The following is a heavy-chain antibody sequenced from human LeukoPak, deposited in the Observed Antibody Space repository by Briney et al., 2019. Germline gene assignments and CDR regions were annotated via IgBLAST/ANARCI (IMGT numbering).Heavy chain of an antibody. CDR2: MSAYNGNT. CDR1: VYTFTSYG. Sequence: ASVNVSFKASVYTFTSYGISGVRQAPGQGLEGMGWMSAYNGNTHYAQKLQGRVTMTTDTSTSTAYMELRSLRSDDTAVYYCARGAERDYDFWSGYYWDYYYYYYMDVWGKGTTVTVSS. V-gene: IGHV1-18*01. CDR3: ARGAERDYDFWSGYYWDYYYYYYMDV. D-gene: IGHD3-3*01. J-gene: IGHJ6*03.